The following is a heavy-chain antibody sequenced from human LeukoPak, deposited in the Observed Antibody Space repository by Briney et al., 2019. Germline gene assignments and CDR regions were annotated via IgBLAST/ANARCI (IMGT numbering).Heavy chain of an antibody. Sequence: GGSLRLSCAASGFTFSSYSMNWVRQAPGKGLEWVSSISSSSSYIYYADSVKGRFTISRDNAKNSLYLRMNSLRAEDTAVYYCARVGLDGYNYYYYYYMDVWGKGTTVTVSS. CDR2: ISSSSSYI. V-gene: IGHV3-21*01. D-gene: IGHD5-24*01. CDR3: ARVGLDGYNYYYYYYMDV. CDR1: GFTFSSYS. J-gene: IGHJ6*03.